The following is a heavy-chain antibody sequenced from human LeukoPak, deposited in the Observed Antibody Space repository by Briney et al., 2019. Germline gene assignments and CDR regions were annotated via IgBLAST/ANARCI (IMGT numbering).Heavy chain of an antibody. D-gene: IGHD1-1*01. V-gene: IGHV4-34*01. Sequence: SETLSLTCAVYGGSFSGYYWSWIRQPPGKGLEWIGEINHSGSTNYNPSLKSRVTISVDTSKNQFSLKLSSVTAADTAVYYCARDDFMAYFDYWGQGTLVTVSS. CDR2: INHSGST. J-gene: IGHJ4*02. CDR3: ARDDFMAYFDY. CDR1: GGSFSGYY.